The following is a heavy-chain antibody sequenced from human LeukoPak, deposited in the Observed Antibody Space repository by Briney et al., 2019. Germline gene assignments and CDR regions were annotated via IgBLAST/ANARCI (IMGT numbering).Heavy chain of an antibody. J-gene: IGHJ3*02. CDR1: GGSISSSDYY. V-gene: IGHV4-30-4*01. CDR3: ARGFDAHNAFDI. Sequence: SSQTLSPTCTVSGGSISSSDYYWSWIRQPPGKGLEWIGYIYYSGSTSYNPSLKSRVTISVDTSKNQFSLKLTSVTAADTTVYYCARGFDAHNAFDIWGQGTMVTVSS. CDR2: IYYSGST. D-gene: IGHD3-9*01.